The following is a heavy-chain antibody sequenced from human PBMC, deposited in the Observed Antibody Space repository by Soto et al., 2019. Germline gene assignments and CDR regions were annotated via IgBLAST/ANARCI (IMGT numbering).Heavy chain of an antibody. J-gene: IGHJ4*02. CDR1: GFTVSSNY. D-gene: IGHD3-22*01. CDR3: ARGPQAGPRTYYYDNSGYYYYY. V-gene: IGHV3-53*01. CDR2: IYSGGST. Sequence: GGSLRLSCAASGFTVSSNYMSWVRQAPGKGLEWVSVIYSGGSTYYADSVKGRFTISRDNSKNTLYLQMNSLRAEDTAVYYCARGPQAGPRTYYYDNSGYYYYYWGQGTLVTVSS.